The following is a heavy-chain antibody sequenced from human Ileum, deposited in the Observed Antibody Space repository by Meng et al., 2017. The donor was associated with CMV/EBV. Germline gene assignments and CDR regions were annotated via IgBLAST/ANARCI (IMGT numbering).Heavy chain of an antibody. V-gene: IGHV4-30-4*08. D-gene: IGHD6-6*01. Sequence: SSSSGDYYWSWIRQPPGKGLEWIGYIYYSGGTYYNPSLKSRVTISVDTSKNQFSLKLSSVTAADTAVYYCARRTMGKYSSPYYWFDPWGQGTLVTVSS. CDR3: ARRTMGKYSSPYYWFDP. CDR1: SSSSGDYY. CDR2: IYYSGGT. J-gene: IGHJ5*02.